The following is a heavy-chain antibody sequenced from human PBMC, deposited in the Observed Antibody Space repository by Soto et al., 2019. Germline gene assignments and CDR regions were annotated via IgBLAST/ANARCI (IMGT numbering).Heavy chain of an antibody. J-gene: IGHJ4*02. D-gene: IGHD6-6*01. CDR3: AKGGSFDI. Sequence: GWSLRLSCSASGFSFSYYGLHWVRQAPGKGLEWLALITHDGYNRYYADSVKGRFTISRDNSKNTIFLQMNSLKSEDTAVYYCAKGGSFDIWGQGTPVTVSS. CDR2: ITHDGYNR. V-gene: IGHV3-30*18. CDR1: GFSFSYYG.